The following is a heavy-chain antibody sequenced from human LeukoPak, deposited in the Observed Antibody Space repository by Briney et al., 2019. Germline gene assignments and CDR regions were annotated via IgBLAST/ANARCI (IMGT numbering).Heavy chain of an antibody. D-gene: IGHD6-13*01. Sequence: SETLSLTCTVSGGSISSYYWSWIRQPPGKGLEWIGYIYYSGSTYYNPSLKSRVTISVDTSKNQFSLKLSSVTAADTAVYYCARGSLYSSSWYGYRPLVGSGPHWYFDLWGRGTLVTVSS. CDR2: IYYSGST. V-gene: IGHV4-59*12. CDR1: GGSISSYY. J-gene: IGHJ2*01. CDR3: ARGSLYSSSWYGYRPLVGSGPHWYFDL.